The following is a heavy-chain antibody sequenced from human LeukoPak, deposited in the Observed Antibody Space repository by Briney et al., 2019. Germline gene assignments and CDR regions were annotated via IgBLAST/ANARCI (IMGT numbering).Heavy chain of an antibody. D-gene: IGHD3-9*01. J-gene: IGHJ4*02. Sequence: PSETLSLTCTVSGGSVSSTEFYWGWSRQPPGKGLQWIGNIYYTGSTYYNPSLNSRVAMSVDTSQNQFSLKMASVTAADTAVYYCARLSKGRYFDYIFDNWGQGTLVTVSS. V-gene: IGHV4-39*01. CDR1: GGSVSSTEFY. CDR2: IYYTGST. CDR3: ARLSKGRYFDYIFDN.